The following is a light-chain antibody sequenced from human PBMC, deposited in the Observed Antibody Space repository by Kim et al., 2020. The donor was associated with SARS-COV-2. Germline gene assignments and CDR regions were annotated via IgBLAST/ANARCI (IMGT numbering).Light chain of an antibody. CDR3: STWDDSLNGPV. CDR1: SANIGSNS. Sequence: GTRVTISCSGSSANIGSNSVTWYQQLPGTAPNLLIYSNNQRPSGVPDRFSGSKSGTSASLAISGLQSEDEADYYCSTWDDSLNGPVFGGGTQLTVL. J-gene: IGLJ2*01. V-gene: IGLV1-44*01. CDR2: SNN.